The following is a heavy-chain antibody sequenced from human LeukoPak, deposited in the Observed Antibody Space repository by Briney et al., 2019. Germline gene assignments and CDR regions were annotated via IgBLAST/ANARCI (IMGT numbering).Heavy chain of an antibody. D-gene: IGHD4-17*01. CDR3: VRHGDDDYGDKWTYYFDY. V-gene: IGHV4-59*08. CDR2: IYYSGST. J-gene: IGHJ4*02. Sequence: SETLSLTCTVSGGSISSYYWSWIRQPPGKGLEWIGYIYYSGSTNYNPSLKSRVTISVDTSKNQFSLKLSSVTAADTAVYYCVRHGDDDYGDKWTYYFDYWGQGTLVTVSS. CDR1: GGSISSYY.